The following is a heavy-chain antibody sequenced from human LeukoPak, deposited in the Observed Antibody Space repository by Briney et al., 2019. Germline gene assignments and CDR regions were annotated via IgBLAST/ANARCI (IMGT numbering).Heavy chain of an antibody. D-gene: IGHD3-22*01. CDR1: GYTFTSYG. CDR3: AKGDSYYYDSSGYYVIRGRAFDI. J-gene: IGHJ3*02. CDR2: INPYNGNT. Sequence: ASVKVSCTASGYTFTSYGISWVRQAPGQGLEWMGWINPYNGNTNYAQKLQGRVTMTRDTSTSTAYMELRSLRSDDTAVYYCAKGDSYYYDSSGYYVIRGRAFDIWGQGTMVTVSS. V-gene: IGHV1-18*01.